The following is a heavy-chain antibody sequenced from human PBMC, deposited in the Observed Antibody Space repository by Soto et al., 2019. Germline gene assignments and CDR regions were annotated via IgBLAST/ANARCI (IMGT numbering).Heavy chain of an antibody. J-gene: IGHJ6*02. Sequence: GXSVKVSCKASGYTFTSYAMHWVRQAPVQRLEWMGWINAGNGNTKYSQKFQGRVTITRDTSASTAYMELSSLRSEDTAVYYCARVWYSSGWVSNYYYYYGMDVWGQGTTVTVSS. D-gene: IGHD6-19*01. CDR1: GYTFTSYA. CDR2: INAGNGNT. V-gene: IGHV1-3*01. CDR3: ARVWYSSGWVSNYYYYYGMDV.